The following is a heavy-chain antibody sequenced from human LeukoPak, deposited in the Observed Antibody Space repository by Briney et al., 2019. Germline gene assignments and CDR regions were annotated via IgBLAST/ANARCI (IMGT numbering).Heavy chain of an antibody. D-gene: IGHD2/OR15-2a*01. CDR3: ARHSTTYYYFDF. Sequence: SETLSLTCSVSGGSINNYYWSWIRHPPGKGLEWIGYVYYSGSTNCNPSLKSRVTISVDTSKNQFSLRLSSLTAADTAVYFCARHSTTYYYFDFWGQGTLVTVSS. CDR1: GGSINNYY. V-gene: IGHV4-59*01. J-gene: IGHJ4*02. CDR2: VYYSGST.